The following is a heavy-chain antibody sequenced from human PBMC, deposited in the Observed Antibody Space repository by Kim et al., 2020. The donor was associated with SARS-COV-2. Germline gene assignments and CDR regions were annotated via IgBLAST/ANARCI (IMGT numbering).Heavy chain of an antibody. CDR2: INSDGSTT. D-gene: IGHD6-19*01. CDR3: ARRQFTSGWYYFDY. V-gene: IGHV3-74*01. CDR1: GFTFSSHW. Sequence: GGSLRLSCAASGFTFSSHWMHWVRQAPGKGLVWVSRINSDGSTTSYADSVKGRFTISRYNAKNTLYLQMNSLRAEDTGVYYCARRQFTSGWYYFDYWGQG. J-gene: IGHJ4*02.